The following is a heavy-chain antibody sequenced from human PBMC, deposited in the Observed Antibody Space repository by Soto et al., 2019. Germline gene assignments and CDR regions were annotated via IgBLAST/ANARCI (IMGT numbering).Heavy chain of an antibody. J-gene: IGHJ3*02. Sequence: QVQLVESGGGVVQPGRSLRLSCAASGFTFSSYAMHWVRQAPGKGLEWVAVISYDGSNKYYADSVKGRFTISRDNSKNTLYLQMNSLRAEDTAVYYCARSYYYDSSGYSIWGQWTMVTVSS. D-gene: IGHD3-22*01. CDR2: ISYDGSNK. V-gene: IGHV3-30-3*01. CDR3: ARSYYYDSSGYSI. CDR1: GFTFSSYA.